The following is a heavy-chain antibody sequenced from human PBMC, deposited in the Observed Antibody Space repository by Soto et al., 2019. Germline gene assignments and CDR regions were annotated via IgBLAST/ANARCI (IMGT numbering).Heavy chain of an antibody. CDR1: GYSFTSYW. D-gene: IGHD3-10*01. Sequence: PGESLKISCKGSGYSFTSYWIGWVRQMPGKGLEWMGIIYPGDSDTRYSPSFQGQVTISADKSISTAYLQWSSLKASDTAMYYCARLLQRGSGVAHYGMDVWGQGTTVTVSS. J-gene: IGHJ6*02. CDR2: IYPGDSDT. CDR3: ARLLQRGSGVAHYGMDV. V-gene: IGHV5-51*01.